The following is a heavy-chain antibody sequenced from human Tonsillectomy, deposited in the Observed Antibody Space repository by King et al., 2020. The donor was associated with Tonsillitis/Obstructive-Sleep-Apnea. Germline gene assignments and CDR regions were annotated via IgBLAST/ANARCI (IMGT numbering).Heavy chain of an antibody. CDR2: ISWNSDTL. J-gene: IGHJ4*02. V-gene: IGHV3-9*01. Sequence: VQLVESGGGLVQPGRSLRLSCAASGFTFEDYAMHWVRQAPGKGLEWVSGISWNSDTLGYADSVKGRFTISRDNARNSLYLQMNSLRPEDTAFYYCAKGDGNTSWYLFDYWGQGTLVTVSS. CDR3: AKGDGNTSWYLFDY. D-gene: IGHD2-2*01. CDR1: GFTFEDYA.